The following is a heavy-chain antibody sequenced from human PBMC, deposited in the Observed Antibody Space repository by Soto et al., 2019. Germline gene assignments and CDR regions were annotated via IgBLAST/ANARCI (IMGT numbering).Heavy chain of an antibody. D-gene: IGHD3-10*01. Sequence: QVQLQESGPGLVKPSETLSLTCTVSGGSISSYYWSWIRQPPGKGLEWIGYIYYSGSTNYNPSLKSRVTISVDTSKNQFSLKLCSVTAADTAVYYCARHGREEGGFGELLGSYDYWGQGTLVTVSS. CDR2: IYYSGST. J-gene: IGHJ4*02. V-gene: IGHV4-59*08. CDR1: GGSISSYY. CDR3: ARHGREEGGFGELLGSYDY.